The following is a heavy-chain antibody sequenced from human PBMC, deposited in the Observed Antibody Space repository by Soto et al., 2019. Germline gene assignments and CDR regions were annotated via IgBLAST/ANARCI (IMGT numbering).Heavy chain of an antibody. V-gene: IGHV3-72*01. J-gene: IGHJ6*03. CDR2: SRNKANSYTT. D-gene: IGHD2-2*01. CDR3: VRSRNYYYMDV. CDR1: GFTFSDHY. Sequence: EVQLVESGGGLVQPGGSLRLSCAASGFTFSDHYMDWVRQAPGKGLEWVGRSRNKANSYTTEYAASVKGRFSISRDKSKKSLSLLMNSLKTEDTAVYYCVRSRNYYYMDVWAKGTTVIVS.